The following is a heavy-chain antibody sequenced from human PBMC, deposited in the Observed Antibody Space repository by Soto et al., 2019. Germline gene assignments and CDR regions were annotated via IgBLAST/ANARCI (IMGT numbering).Heavy chain of an antibody. Sequence: QMQLVESGGGVVQPGRSLRLSCADSGFSFNDYAIHWVRQAPGKGLEWVAVISYDGSNKYYADSVKGRFTISRDNSKNTLYLQMNSLRVEDTAVYYCARGVVGRLSWFDPWGQGTLVTVSS. CDR3: ARGVVGRLSWFDP. J-gene: IGHJ5*02. CDR2: ISYDGSNK. CDR1: GFSFNDYA. V-gene: IGHV3-30-3*01. D-gene: IGHD2-15*01.